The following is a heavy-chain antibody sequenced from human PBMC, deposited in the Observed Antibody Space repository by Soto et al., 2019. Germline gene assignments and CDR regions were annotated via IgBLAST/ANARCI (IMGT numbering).Heavy chain of an antibody. CDR2: ISGRAGDR. D-gene: IGHD1-20*01. Sequence: EVQLVESGGGLVQPGGSLRLSCVVSGFTFSDYAMNWVRQAPGKGLEWVSYISGRAGDRRYADSVRGRFTISRDNANNLLYLQMSSLGDDDTAVYYCVRDHNWAFDYWGQGILVTVSS. CDR1: GFTFSDYA. V-gene: IGHV3-48*02. J-gene: IGHJ4*02. CDR3: VRDHNWAFDY.